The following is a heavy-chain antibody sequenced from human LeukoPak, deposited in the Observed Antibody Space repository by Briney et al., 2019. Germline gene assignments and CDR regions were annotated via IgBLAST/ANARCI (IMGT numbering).Heavy chain of an antibody. D-gene: IGHD2-15*01. Sequence: GGSLRLSCAASGFTFDDYGMSWVRQAPGKGLEWVSAISGSGGSTYYADSVKGRFTISRDNSKNTLYLQMNSLRAEDTAVYYCAKAEGGTYAFDIWGQGTMVTVSS. V-gene: IGHV3-23*01. CDR1: GFTFDDYG. CDR2: ISGSGGST. CDR3: AKAEGGTYAFDI. J-gene: IGHJ3*02.